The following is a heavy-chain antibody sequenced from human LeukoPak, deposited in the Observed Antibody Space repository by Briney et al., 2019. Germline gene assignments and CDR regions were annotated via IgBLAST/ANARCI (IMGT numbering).Heavy chain of an antibody. CDR2: ISSSGSTI. Sequence: GGSLRLSCAASGFSFSSYEMNWVRQAPGKGLDWVSYISSSGSTIYYADSVKGRFTISKDNGKNSLILQMNSLRAEDTAVYYCARVLDFWSGPKFDSWGQGTLVTVSS. CDR3: ARVLDFWSGPKFDS. J-gene: IGHJ4*02. CDR1: GFSFSSYE. V-gene: IGHV3-48*03. D-gene: IGHD3-3*01.